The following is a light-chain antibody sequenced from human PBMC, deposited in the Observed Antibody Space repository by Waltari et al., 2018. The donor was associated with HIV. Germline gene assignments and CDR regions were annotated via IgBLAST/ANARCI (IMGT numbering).Light chain of an antibody. CDR2: DVT. CDR3: CSYTSPTTLDVI. CDR1: STASSAYNH. V-gene: IGLV2-14*03. Sequence: QPTLTQPASVSGSPGPSMTIPCFGSSTASSAYNHVSLFQPRPGAAPKLLIYDVTTRPSGISSRFSGSKSGSTVSLTISGLQAEDEADYYCCSYTSPTTLDVIFGGGTKLTVL. J-gene: IGLJ2*01.